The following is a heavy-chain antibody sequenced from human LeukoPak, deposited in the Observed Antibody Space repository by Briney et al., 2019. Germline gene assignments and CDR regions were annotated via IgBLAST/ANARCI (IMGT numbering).Heavy chain of an antibody. D-gene: IGHD3-10*01. J-gene: IGHJ3*02. V-gene: IGHV4-39*07. CDR3: ARAYMVRGVLDAFDI. CDR1: GGSISSSSYY. CDR2: IYYSGST. Sequence: SETLSLTCTVSGGSISSSSYYWGWIRQPPGKGLEWIGSIYYSGSTYYNPSLKSRVTISVDTSKNQFSLKLSSVTAADTAVYYCARAYMVRGVLDAFDIWGQGTMVTVSS.